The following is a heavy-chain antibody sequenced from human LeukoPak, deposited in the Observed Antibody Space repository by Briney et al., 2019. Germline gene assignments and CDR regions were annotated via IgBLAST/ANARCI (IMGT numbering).Heavy chain of an antibody. J-gene: IGHJ4*02. Sequence: PGGSLRLSCAASGFTFSSYAMHWVRQAPGKGLEWVAVISYDGSNKYYADSVKGRFTISRDNSKNTLYLQMNSLRAEDTAVYYCARDMRAPFNWGSHFDYWGQGTLVTVSS. V-gene: IGHV3-30-3*01. D-gene: IGHD7-27*01. CDR3: ARDMRAPFNWGSHFDY. CDR1: GFTFSSYA. CDR2: ISYDGSNK.